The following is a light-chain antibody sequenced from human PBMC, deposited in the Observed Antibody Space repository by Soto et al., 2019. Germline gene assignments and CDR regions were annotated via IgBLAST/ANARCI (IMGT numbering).Light chain of an antibody. CDR2: GAS. V-gene: IGKV3D-15*01. J-gene: IGKJ4*01. CDR1: QSVSSN. CDR3: QQYDNWPLT. Sequence: EIVMTQSPATLSVSPGERATLSCRASQSVSSNLGWYQQKPGQSPRLLIYGASTRATGIPVRFSGSGSGTEFTLTISSLQSEGFAIYYCQQYDNWPLTFGGGTKVEVK.